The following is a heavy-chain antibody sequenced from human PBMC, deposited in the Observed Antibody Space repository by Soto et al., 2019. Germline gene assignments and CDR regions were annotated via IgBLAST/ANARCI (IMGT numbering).Heavy chain of an antibody. CDR1: GFTFSSYA. J-gene: IGHJ6*03. D-gene: IGHD3-10*01. CDR3: AKDGRGQVVIFVSYYYYYMDF. Sequence: PGGSLRLSCAASGFTFSSYAMSWVRQAPGKGLEWVSGISGGGGSTYYADSVKGRFTISRDNSKNTLYLQVNSLRAEDTAVYYCAKDGRGQVVIFVSYYYYYMDFWGQGTSVTVSS. V-gene: IGHV3-23*01. CDR2: ISGGGGST.